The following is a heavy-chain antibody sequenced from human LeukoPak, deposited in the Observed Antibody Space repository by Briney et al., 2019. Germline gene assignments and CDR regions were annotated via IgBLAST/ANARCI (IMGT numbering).Heavy chain of an antibody. Sequence: TPSETLSLTCTVSGGSISITSYYWGWIRQPPGKGLEWIGSMYSSGSTYYNPSLKSRVTISVDTSKNQFSLKLSSVTAADTAVYYCARLLIVGATAGGDDYWGQGTLVTVSS. CDR3: ARLLIVGATAGGDDY. D-gene: IGHD1-26*01. J-gene: IGHJ4*02. V-gene: IGHV4-39*07. CDR1: GGSISITSYY. CDR2: MYSSGST.